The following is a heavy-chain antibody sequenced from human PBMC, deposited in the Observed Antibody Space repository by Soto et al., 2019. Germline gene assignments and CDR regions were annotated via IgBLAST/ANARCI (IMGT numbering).Heavy chain of an antibody. J-gene: IGHJ6*02. V-gene: IGHV3-7*05. Sequence: PGGSLRLSCEASGFTFSSYWITWVRQAPEKGLEWVANISQDGGDQYYADSVKGRFTISRDNAKNSLYLQMNSLRAEDTGVYYCAREDGRNTMEVWGQGTTVTVSS. CDR3: AREDGRNTMEV. D-gene: IGHD2-2*02. CDR1: GFTFSSYW. CDR2: ISQDGGDQ.